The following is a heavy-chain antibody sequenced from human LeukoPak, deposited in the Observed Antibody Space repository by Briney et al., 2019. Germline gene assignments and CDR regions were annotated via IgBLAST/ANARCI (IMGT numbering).Heavy chain of an antibody. D-gene: IGHD5-18*01. V-gene: IGHV3-48*03. CDR3: AKFGSGDTAMVPDAFDI. Sequence: PGGSLRLSCAASGFTFSSYEMNWVRQAPGKGLEWVSYISSSGSTIYYADSVKGRFNISRDNAKNSLYLQMNSLRAEDTAVYYCAKFGSGDTAMVPDAFDIWGQGTMVTVSS. J-gene: IGHJ3*02. CDR1: GFTFSSYE. CDR2: ISSSGSTI.